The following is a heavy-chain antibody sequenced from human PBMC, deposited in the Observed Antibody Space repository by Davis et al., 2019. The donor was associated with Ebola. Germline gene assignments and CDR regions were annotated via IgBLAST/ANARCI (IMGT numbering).Heavy chain of an antibody. CDR3: ASRTPAATH. CDR2: ISYDGINK. J-gene: IGHJ4*02. Sequence: GESLKISCAASGFTFRSYAMHWVRQAPGKGLEWVAVISYDGINKYFADSVKGRFTISRDDSKSTLYLQMNSLTAEDTAVYYCASRTPAATHWGQGTLVTVSS. D-gene: IGHD2-2*01. CDR1: GFTFRSYA. V-gene: IGHV3-30-3*01.